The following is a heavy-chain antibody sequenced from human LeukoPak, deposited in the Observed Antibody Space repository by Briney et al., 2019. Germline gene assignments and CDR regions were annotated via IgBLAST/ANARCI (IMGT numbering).Heavy chain of an antibody. Sequence: SEALSLTCTVSGGSISYYYWSWIRQPPGKGLEWIGYIYYTGSTNYNPSLKSRVTISVDTSKNQFSLNLSSVTAADTAVYYCARDPGTGKRNFDYWGQGTLVTVSS. CDR2: IYYTGST. V-gene: IGHV4-59*01. CDR1: GGSISYYY. D-gene: IGHD2-8*02. CDR3: ARDPGTGKRNFDY. J-gene: IGHJ4*02.